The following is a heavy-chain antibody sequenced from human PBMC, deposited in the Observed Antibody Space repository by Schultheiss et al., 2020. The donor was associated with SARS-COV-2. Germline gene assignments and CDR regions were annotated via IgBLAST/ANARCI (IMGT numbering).Heavy chain of an antibody. Sequence: ASVKVSCKASGYTFTSYDINWVRQATGQGLEWMGIINPSGGSTSYAQKFQGRVTMTRDTSISTAYMELSRLRSDDTAVYYCARRRGITMVQGGHDAFDIWGQGTTVTVSS. D-gene: IGHD3-10*01. CDR2: INPSGGST. CDR1: GYTFTSYD. CDR3: ARRRGITMVQGGHDAFDI. J-gene: IGHJ3*02. V-gene: IGHV1-46*01.